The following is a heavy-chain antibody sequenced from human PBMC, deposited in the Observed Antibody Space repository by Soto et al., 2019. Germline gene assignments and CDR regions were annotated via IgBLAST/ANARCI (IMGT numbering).Heavy chain of an antibody. Sequence: SVKVSCKASGGTFSSYAISWVRQAPGQGLEWMGGIIPIFGTANYAQKFQGRVTITADESTSTAYMELSSLRSEDTAVYYCARDLTTVVTPYGMDVWGQGTTVTVSS. CDR2: IIPIFGTA. CDR3: ARDLTTVVTPYGMDV. D-gene: IGHD4-17*01. CDR1: GGTFSSYA. J-gene: IGHJ6*02. V-gene: IGHV1-69*13.